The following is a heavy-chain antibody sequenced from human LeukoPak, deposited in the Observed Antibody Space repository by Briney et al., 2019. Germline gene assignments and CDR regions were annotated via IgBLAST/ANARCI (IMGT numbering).Heavy chain of an antibody. CDR1: GFTFSSYS. V-gene: IGHV3-48*01. J-gene: IGHJ4*02. D-gene: IGHD3-10*01. CDR3: ATRYTYYYGSGSYRFDY. Sequence: GGSLRLSRAASGFTFSSYSMNWVRQAPGKGLEGVSYITFSSSIIYYADSVKGRFTISRDNSKNTLYLQMNSLRAEDTAVYYCATRYTYYYGSGSYRFDYWGQGTLVTVSS. CDR2: ITFSSSII.